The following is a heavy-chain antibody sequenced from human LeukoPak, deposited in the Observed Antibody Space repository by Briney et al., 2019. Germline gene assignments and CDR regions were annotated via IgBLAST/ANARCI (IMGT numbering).Heavy chain of an antibody. CDR2: IRYDGSNT. CDR1: GFIFSNYG. CDR3: ARNSYYDTANYYESMDY. J-gene: IGHJ4*02. D-gene: IGHD3-22*01. V-gene: IGHV3-30*02. Sequence: GGSLRLSCAASGFIFSNYGMHWVRQAPGKGLEWVAFIRYDGSNTYFADSVKGRFTISRDNSKNTLDLQLNCLRSEDTAVYYCARNSYYDTANYYESMDYWGQGAQVTVSS.